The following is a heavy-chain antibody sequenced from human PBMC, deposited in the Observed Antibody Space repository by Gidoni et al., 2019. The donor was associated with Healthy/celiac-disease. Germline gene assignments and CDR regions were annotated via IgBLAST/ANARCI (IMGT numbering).Heavy chain of an antibody. V-gene: IGHV3-23*01. D-gene: IGHD3-10*01. J-gene: IGHJ4*02. CDR3: AKPFREVLLWFGELSN. Sequence: TISRDNSKNTLYLQMNSLRAEDTAVYYCAKPFREVLLWFGELSNWGQGTLVTVSS.